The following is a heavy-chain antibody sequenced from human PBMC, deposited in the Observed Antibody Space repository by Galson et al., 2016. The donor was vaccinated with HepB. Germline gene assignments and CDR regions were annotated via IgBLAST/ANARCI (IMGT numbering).Heavy chain of an antibody. CDR3: ARDLMVRGNLISWFDS. D-gene: IGHD3-10*01. V-gene: IGHV1-69*13. J-gene: IGHJ5*01. CDR2: IIPMFDIP. Sequence: SVKVSCKASGGTFSSDAINWVRQAPGQGLEWMGGIIPMFDIPNYAQKFQGRVTITADESTSTAYMELSSLRSDDKAIYYCARDLMVRGNLISWFDSWGQGTLVTVSS. CDR1: GGTFSSDA.